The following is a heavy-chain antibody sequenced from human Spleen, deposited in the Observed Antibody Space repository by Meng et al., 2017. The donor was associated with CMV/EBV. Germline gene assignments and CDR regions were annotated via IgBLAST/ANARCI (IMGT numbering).Heavy chain of an antibody. D-gene: IGHD6-19*01. V-gene: IGHV3-21*04. Sequence: GESLKISCAASGFTFSSYSMNWVRQAPGKGLEWVSSISSSSSYIYYADSVKGRFTISRDNSKNTLYLQMNSLRAEDTAVYYCAKGGGAVAGTGWKNWFDPWGQGTLVTVSS. J-gene: IGHJ5*02. CDR2: ISSSSSYI. CDR3: AKGGGAVAGTGWKNWFDP. CDR1: GFTFSSYS.